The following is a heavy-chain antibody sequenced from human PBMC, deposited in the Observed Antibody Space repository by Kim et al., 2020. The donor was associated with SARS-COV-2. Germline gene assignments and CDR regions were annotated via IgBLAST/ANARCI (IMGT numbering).Heavy chain of an antibody. Sequence: GGSLRLSCAASGFTFSSYGMHWVRQAPGKGLEWVAVIWYDGSNKNYADSVKGRFTISRDNSKNTLYLQMNSLRAEDTAVYYCAKQNYYGPGSYRHYYYYGMDVWGQGTTVTVSS. V-gene: IGHV3-33*06. J-gene: IGHJ6*02. CDR2: IWYDGSNK. CDR1: GFTFSSYG. CDR3: AKQNYYGPGSYRHYYYYGMDV. D-gene: IGHD3-10*01.